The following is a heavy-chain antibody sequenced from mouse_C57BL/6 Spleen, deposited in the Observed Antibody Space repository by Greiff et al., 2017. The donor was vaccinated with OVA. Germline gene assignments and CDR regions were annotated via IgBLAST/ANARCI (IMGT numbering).Heavy chain of an antibody. Sequence: EVQVVESGGGLVQPKGSLKLSCAASGFSFNTYAMNWVRQAPGKGLEWVARIRSKSNNYATYYADSVKDRFTISRDDSESMLYLQMNNLKTEDTAMYYCVRQGYDYDRFDYWGQGTTLTVSS. CDR2: IRSKSNNYAT. CDR1: GFSFNTYA. J-gene: IGHJ2*01. V-gene: IGHV10-1*01. CDR3: VRQGYDYDRFDY. D-gene: IGHD2-4*01.